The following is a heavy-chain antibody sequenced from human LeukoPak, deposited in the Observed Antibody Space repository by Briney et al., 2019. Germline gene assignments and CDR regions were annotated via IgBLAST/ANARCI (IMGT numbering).Heavy chain of an antibody. CDR2: IYTSGST. CDR1: GGSISSYY. D-gene: IGHD3-9*01. Sequence: SETLSLTCTVSGGSISSYYWSWIRQPAGKGLEWIGRIYTSGSTNYNPSLKSRVTMSVDTSKNQFSLKLSSVTAADTAVYYCARGYYDILTGYYQGIDYWGQGTLVTVSS. V-gene: IGHV4-4*07. CDR3: ARGYYDILTGYYQGIDY. J-gene: IGHJ4*02.